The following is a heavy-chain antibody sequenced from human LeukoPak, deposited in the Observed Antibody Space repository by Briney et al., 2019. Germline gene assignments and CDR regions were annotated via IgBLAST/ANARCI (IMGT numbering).Heavy chain of an antibody. CDR1: GYTFTGYY. J-gene: IGHJ3*02. CDR2: INPNSGGT. CDR3: ARKRPVDYYDSSGYYYDAFDI. Sequence: ASVKVSCKASGYTFTGYYMHWVRLAPGQGLEWMGWINPNSGGTNYAQKFQGRVTMTRDTSISTAYMELSRLRSDDTAVYYCARKRPVDYYDSSGYYYDAFDIWGQGTMVTVSS. V-gene: IGHV1-2*02. D-gene: IGHD3-22*01.